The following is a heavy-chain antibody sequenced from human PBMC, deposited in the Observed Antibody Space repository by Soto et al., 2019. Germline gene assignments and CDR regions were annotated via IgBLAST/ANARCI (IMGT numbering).Heavy chain of an antibody. CDR2: INPSGGST. CDR1: GYTFTSYY. J-gene: IGHJ6*02. Sequence: ASVKVSCKASGYTFTSYYMHWVRQAPGQGLEWMGIINPSGGSTSYAQKFQGRVTMTRDTSTSTVYMELSSLRSEDTAVYYCARDSEDIVVVVAATHYYYYYGIDVWGQGTTVTVSS. V-gene: IGHV1-46*01. D-gene: IGHD2-15*01. CDR3: ARDSEDIVVVVAATHYYYYYGIDV.